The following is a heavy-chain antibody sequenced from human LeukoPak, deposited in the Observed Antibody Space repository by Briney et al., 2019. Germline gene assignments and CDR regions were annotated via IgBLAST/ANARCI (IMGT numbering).Heavy chain of an antibody. Sequence: SETLSLTCAVYGGSFSGYYWSWIRQPPGKGLEWIGEINHSGSTNYNPSLKSRVTISVDTSKNQFSLKLSSVTAADTAVYYCARAAAVQNNWFDPWSQGTLVTVSS. CDR2: INHSGST. V-gene: IGHV4-34*01. CDR3: ARAAAVQNNWFDP. D-gene: IGHD6-13*01. CDR1: GGSFSGYY. J-gene: IGHJ5*02.